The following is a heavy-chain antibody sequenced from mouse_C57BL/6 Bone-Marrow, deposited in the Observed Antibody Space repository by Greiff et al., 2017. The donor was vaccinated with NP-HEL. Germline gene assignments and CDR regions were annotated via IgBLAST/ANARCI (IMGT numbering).Heavy chain of an antibody. CDR3: ARLLLLYFDY. D-gene: IGHD1-1*01. CDR2: ISDGGSYT. J-gene: IGHJ2*01. V-gene: IGHV5-4*01. Sequence: EVQVVESGGGLVKPGGSLKLSCAASGFTFSSYAMSWVRQTPEQRLEWVATISDGGSYTYYPDNVKGRFTLSRDNAKNNLYLQMSHLKSEDTAMYYCARLLLLYFDYWGQGTTLTVSS. CDR1: GFTFSSYA.